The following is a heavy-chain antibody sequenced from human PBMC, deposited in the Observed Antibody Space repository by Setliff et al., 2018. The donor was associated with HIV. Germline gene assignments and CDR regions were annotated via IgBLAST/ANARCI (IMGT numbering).Heavy chain of an antibody. V-gene: IGHV4-4*08. Sequence: PSETLSLTCTVSGGSIGGYYWSWIRQPPGTGLEWLGCIYSGGSTNYNPSLERRVTISLDTSKNQFSLRLTSVTAADTAVYYCARDGHYNFWSGYGYYYYHMDVWGKGTTVTVSS. CDR1: GGSIGGYY. J-gene: IGHJ6*03. CDR2: IYSGGST. D-gene: IGHD3-3*01. CDR3: ARDGHYNFWSGYGYYYYHMDV.